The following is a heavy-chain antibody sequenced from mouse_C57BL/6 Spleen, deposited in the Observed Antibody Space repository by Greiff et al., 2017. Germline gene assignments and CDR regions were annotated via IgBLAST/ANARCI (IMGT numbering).Heavy chain of an antibody. CDR3: ARGDDGDY. CDR2: IYPGGGYT. CDR1: GYTFTNYW. V-gene: IGHV1-63*01. J-gene: IGHJ2*01. Sequence: QVQLQQSGAELVRPGTSVKMSCKASGYTFTNYWIGWAKQRPGDGLEWIGDIYPGGGYTNYNEKFKGKATLTADKASSTAYMQFSSLTSEDSAIYYCARGDDGDYWGQGTTLTVSS. D-gene: IGHD2-3*01.